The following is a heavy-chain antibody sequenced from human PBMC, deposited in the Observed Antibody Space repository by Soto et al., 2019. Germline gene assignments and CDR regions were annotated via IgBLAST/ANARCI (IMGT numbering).Heavy chain of an antibody. V-gene: IGHV3-48*03. CDR2: ISSSGSTI. J-gene: IGHJ3*02. CDR3: ARSYSSTTDAFDI. Sequence: PGGSLRLSCAASGFTFSSYEMNWVRQAPGKGLEWVSYISSSGSTIYYADSVKGRFTISRDNAKNSLYLQMNSLRAEDTAVYYCARSYSSTTDAFDIWGQGTMVTVSS. CDR1: GFTFSSYE. D-gene: IGHD6-13*01.